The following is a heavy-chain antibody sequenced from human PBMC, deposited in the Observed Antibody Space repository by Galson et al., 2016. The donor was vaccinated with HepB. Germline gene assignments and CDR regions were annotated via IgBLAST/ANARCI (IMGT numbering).Heavy chain of an antibody. Sequence: SLRLSCAASGFTVSNNYMRWVRQAPGKGLEWVSLIHSGGSTYYADSVKGRFTISRDSSKNTLYLQMNSLRAEDTAVYYCARNRHCSGGSCYGAWGQGTLVTVSS. CDR3: ARNRHCSGGSCYGA. CDR1: GFTVSNNY. CDR2: IHSGGST. J-gene: IGHJ5*02. D-gene: IGHD2-15*01. V-gene: IGHV3-66*01.